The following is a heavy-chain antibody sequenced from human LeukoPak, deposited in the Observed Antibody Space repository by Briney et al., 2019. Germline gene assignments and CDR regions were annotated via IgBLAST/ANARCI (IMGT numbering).Heavy chain of an antibody. Sequence: GGSLRLSCAASGFSFNRYAMSWFRQAPGKGLEWVSAISGSGGSTYYADSVKGRFAISRDNSKNTLYLQMNSLRAEDTAVYYCASPKGRTTVTQYYFDYWGQGTLVTVSS. CDR2: ISGSGGST. J-gene: IGHJ4*02. D-gene: IGHD4-11*01. V-gene: IGHV3-23*01. CDR3: ASPKGRTTVTQYYFDY. CDR1: GFSFNRYA.